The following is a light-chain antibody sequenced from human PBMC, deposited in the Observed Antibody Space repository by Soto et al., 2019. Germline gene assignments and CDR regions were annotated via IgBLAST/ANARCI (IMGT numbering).Light chain of an antibody. CDR3: QQSNSTPRT. J-gene: IGKJ1*01. V-gene: IGKV1-39*01. CDR2: AAS. Sequence: DIQMTQSPSSLSSSLGDRVTITCRASQSISTYLTWYQQKPGKAPKLLIYAASSLQSGVPSRFSGSGSGTDFTLTISSLQPEDVATYYGQQSNSTPRTFGQGTKVEIK. CDR1: QSISTY.